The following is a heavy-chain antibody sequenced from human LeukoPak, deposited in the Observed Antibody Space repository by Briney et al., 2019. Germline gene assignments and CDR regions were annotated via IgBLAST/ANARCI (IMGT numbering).Heavy chain of an antibody. CDR2: IYYSGST. Sequence: SETLSLTCTVSGGSISSYYWSWIRQPPGKGLEWIGYIYYSGSTNYNPSLKSRVTISVDTSKNQFSLKLSSVTAADTAVYYCARHEAVAGTADAFDICGQGTMVTVSS. J-gene: IGHJ3*02. CDR1: GGSISSYY. CDR3: ARHEAVAGTADAFDI. D-gene: IGHD6-19*01. V-gene: IGHV4-59*08.